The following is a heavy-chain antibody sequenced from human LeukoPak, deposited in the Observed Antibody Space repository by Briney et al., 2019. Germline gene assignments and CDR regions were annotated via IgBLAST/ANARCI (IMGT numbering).Heavy chain of an antibody. CDR2: IIPTFGTA. Sequence: SVKVSCKASGGTFSSYAISWVRQAPGQGLEWMGGIIPTFGTANYAQKFQGRVTITTDESTSTAYMELSSLRSEDTAVYYCARHVDIVASVWFDPWGQGTLVTVSS. D-gene: IGHD5-12*01. CDR3: ARHVDIVASVWFDP. V-gene: IGHV1-69*05. J-gene: IGHJ5*02. CDR1: GGTFSSYA.